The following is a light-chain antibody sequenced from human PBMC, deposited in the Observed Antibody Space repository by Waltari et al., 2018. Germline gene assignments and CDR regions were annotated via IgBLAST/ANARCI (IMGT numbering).Light chain of an antibody. V-gene: IGKV3-11*01. CDR1: QSVSSY. CDR2: DAS. CDR3: QQRSNSFA. Sequence: EIVLTQSPATLSLSPGERASLSGRDSQSVSSYLAWYQQKPGQAPRLLLFDASTRAAGIPVRFSDSGSVTDFTLTFSSLEPADFPVYYCQQRSNSFALGLGTRVDIK. J-gene: IGKJ3*01.